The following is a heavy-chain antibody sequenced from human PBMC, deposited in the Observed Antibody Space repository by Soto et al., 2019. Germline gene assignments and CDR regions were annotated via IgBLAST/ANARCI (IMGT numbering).Heavy chain of an antibody. Sequence: ASVKVSCKDSGGTFSSYAISWVRQAHGQGLEWMGGIIPIFGTANYAQKFQGRVTITADESTSTAYMELSSLRSEDTAVYYCARANSSSWYYYYYGMDVWGQGTTVTVSS. CDR3: ARANSSSWYYYYYGMDV. CDR1: GGTFSSYA. D-gene: IGHD6-13*01. J-gene: IGHJ6*02. CDR2: IIPIFGTA. V-gene: IGHV1-69*13.